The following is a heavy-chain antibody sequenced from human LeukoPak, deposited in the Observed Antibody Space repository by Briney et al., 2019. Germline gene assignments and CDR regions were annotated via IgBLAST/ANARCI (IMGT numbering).Heavy chain of an antibody. J-gene: IGHJ5*02. CDR3: AALRGVIIGWFDP. CDR2: IYPGGSDT. CDR1: GYSFRSYW. V-gene: IGHV5-51*01. Sequence: GESLKISCKVSGYSFRSYWIGWVRQMPGKGLEWMGIIYPGGSDTRYSPSFEGQVTISADKSISTAYLQWSSLKASDTAMYYCAALRGVIIGWFDPWGQGTLVTVSS. D-gene: IGHD3-10*01.